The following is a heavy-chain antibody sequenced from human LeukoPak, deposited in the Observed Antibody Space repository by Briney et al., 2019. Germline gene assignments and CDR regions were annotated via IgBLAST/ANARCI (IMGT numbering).Heavy chain of an antibody. V-gene: IGHV1-8*01. CDR2: MNPNSGNT. CDR3: ARTAGYRYYDSSGYYYWEYFDY. CDR1: GYTFTSYD. J-gene: IGHJ4*02. D-gene: IGHD3-22*01. Sequence: ASVKVSCKASGYTFTSYDINWVRQATGQGLEWMGWMNPNSGNTGYAQKFQGRVTMTRNTSISTAYMELSSLRSEDTAVYYCARTAGYRYYDSSGYYYWEYFDYWGQGTLVTVSS.